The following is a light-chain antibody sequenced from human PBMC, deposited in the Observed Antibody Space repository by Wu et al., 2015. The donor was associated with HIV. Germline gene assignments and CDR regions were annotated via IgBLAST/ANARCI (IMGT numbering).Light chain of an antibody. Sequence: EIVLTQSPATLSSSPGDRVTLSCRASQSLGTYLAWYQQKPGQAPRLLIYEASSRAPGIPDRFTASGSGTDFTLTISRLEPEDFAVYYCQQYGSSLWTFGQGTKVEIK. CDR1: QSLGTY. V-gene: IGKV3-20*01. CDR2: EAS. J-gene: IGKJ1*01. CDR3: QQYGSSLWT.